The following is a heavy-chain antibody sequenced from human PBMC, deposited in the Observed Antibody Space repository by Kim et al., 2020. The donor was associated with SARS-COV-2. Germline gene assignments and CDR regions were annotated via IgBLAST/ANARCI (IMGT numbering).Heavy chain of an antibody. J-gene: IGHJ4*02. V-gene: IGHV7-4-1*02. CDR1: GYTFTSYA. Sequence: ASVKVSCKASGYTFTSYAMNWVRQAPGQGLEWMGWINTNTGNPTYAQGFTGRFVFSLDTSVSTAYLQISSLKAEDTAVYYCARDGKPTFIAARPDFDYWGQGTLVTVSS. CDR2: INTNTGNP. D-gene: IGHD6-6*01. CDR3: ARDGKPTFIAARPDFDY.